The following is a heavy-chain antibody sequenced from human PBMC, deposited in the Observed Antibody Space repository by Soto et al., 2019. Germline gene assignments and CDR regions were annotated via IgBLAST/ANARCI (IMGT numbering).Heavy chain of an antibody. D-gene: IGHD1-26*01. Sequence: QVQLLQSGAEVKKPGSSVKVSCKASGGTFSSYAISWVRQAPGQGLEWMGGIIPIFGTANYAQKFQGRVTITADKSTSTAYMELSSLRAEDTAVYYCASDASTFAIVGAWDYWGQGTLVTVSS. J-gene: IGHJ4*02. V-gene: IGHV1-69*06. CDR1: GGTFSSYA. CDR2: IIPIFGTA. CDR3: ASDASTFAIVGAWDY.